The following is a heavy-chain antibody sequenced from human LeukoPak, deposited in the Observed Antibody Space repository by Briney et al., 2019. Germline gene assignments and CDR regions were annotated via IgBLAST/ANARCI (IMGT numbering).Heavy chain of an antibody. Sequence: PSETLSLTCTVSGGSISSNTYYWGWIRQPPGKGLEWIGTIYYSGSTYYNPSLKSRVTISVDTSNNQFSLKLSSVTAADTAVYYCARRSSSNGDCFDYWGQGTLVTVSS. CDR1: GGSISSNTYY. V-gene: IGHV4-39*07. J-gene: IGHJ4*02. D-gene: IGHD6-6*01. CDR2: IYYSGST. CDR3: ARRSSSNGDCFDY.